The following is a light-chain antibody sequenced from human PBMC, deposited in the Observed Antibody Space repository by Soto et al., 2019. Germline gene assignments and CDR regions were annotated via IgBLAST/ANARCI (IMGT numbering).Light chain of an antibody. CDR1: QSVGRN. Sequence: EIVMTQSPATLSVSPGERATLSCRASQSVGRNLGWYQQRPGQAPRLLIHGASARPSGVPARFSGSGSGTDFTLTIISLQSEDFAVYYCQQYSDSPITFGPVTTVDLK. V-gene: IGKV3-15*01. CDR2: GAS. CDR3: QQYSDSPIT. J-gene: IGKJ3*01.